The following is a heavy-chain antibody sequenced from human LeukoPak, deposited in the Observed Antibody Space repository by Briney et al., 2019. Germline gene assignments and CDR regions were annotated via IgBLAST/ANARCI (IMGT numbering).Heavy chain of an antibody. D-gene: IGHD3-22*01. CDR3: ARSGVREKYYYDSSGYRGAFDI. CDR1: GGSISGSSYY. V-gene: IGHV4-39*01. CDR2: IYYSGST. Sequence: SETLSLTCTVSGGSISGSSYYWGWIRQPPGKGLEWIGSIYYSGSTYYNPSLKSRVTISVDTSKNQFSLKLSSVTAADTAVYYCARSGVREKYYYDSSGYRGAFDIWGQGTMVTVSS. J-gene: IGHJ3*02.